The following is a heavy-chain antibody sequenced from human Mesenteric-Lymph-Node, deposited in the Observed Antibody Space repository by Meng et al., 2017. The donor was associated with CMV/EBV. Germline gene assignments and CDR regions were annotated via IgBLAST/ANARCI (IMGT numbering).Heavy chain of an antibody. Sequence: SETLSLTCTVSGGSISSSSYYWGWIRQPPGKGLEWIGSIYYSGSTYYNPSLTSRVTISVDTSKNQFSLKLSSVTAADTALYYCARAVLVVAYYFDSWGQGTLVTVSS. CDR1: GGSISSSSYY. D-gene: IGHD2-15*01. CDR3: ARAVLVVAYYFDS. J-gene: IGHJ4*02. CDR2: IYYSGST. V-gene: IGHV4-39*07.